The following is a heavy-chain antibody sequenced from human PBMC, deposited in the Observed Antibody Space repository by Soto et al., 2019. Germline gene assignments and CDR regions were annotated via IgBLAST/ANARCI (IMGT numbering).Heavy chain of an antibody. D-gene: IGHD3-22*01. CDR3: ARDVGYYDRSGYYLVNWFDP. CDR2: IRSAGGSP. Sequence: PGGSLRLSCSASGFTFNNSAMSWVRHVPGKGLEWVSTIRSAGGSPYYADSVKGRFTVSRDNSKNTLYLQMNSLRAEDTAVYYCARDVGYYDRSGYYLVNWFDPWGQGTQVTVSS. CDR1: GFTFNNSA. V-gene: IGHV3-23*01. J-gene: IGHJ5*02.